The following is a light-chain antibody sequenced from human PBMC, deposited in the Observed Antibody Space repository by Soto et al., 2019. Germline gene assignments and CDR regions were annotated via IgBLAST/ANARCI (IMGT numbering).Light chain of an antibody. CDR1: QGISTY. V-gene: IGKV1-39*01. CDR3: QQAYITPYT. Sequence: DIQVTQSPVSLSASVGDRVTVTCRTSQGISTYLNWYQHKAGDAPRLLISAASDLQKGVPSRFSGSGSGAAFTLTISSLRPEDFATYYCQQAYITPYTFGQGTKLEI. J-gene: IGKJ2*01. CDR2: AAS.